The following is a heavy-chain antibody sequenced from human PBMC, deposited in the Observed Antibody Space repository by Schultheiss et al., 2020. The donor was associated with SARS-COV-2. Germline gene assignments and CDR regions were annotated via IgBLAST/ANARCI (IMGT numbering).Heavy chain of an antibody. D-gene: IGHD6-19*01. J-gene: IGHJ6*02. CDR1: GYTFTSYA. Sequence: ASVKVSCKASGYTFTSYAMHWVRQAPGQRLEWMGWINAGNGNTKYSQKFQGRVTITRDTSASTAYMELSSLRSEDTAVYYCAREGAEKQWLPYYYGMDVWGQGTTVTVSS. CDR2: INAGNGNT. V-gene: IGHV1-3*01. CDR3: AREGAEKQWLPYYYGMDV.